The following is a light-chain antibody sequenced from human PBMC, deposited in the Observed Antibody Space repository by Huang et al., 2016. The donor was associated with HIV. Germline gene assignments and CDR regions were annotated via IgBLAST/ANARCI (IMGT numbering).Light chain of an antibody. CDR1: QSILYNSNNNNY. J-gene: IGKJ3*01. Sequence: DIVMTQSPDSLAVSLGERATINCTSRQSILYNSNNNNYLAWYQQKPGQPPKLRIYWASTRESGVPDRFSGSGSGTDFTLTISSLQAEDVAIYYCQQYYSTPFTFGPGTKVDIK. CDR2: WAS. V-gene: IGKV4-1*01. CDR3: QQYYSTPFT.